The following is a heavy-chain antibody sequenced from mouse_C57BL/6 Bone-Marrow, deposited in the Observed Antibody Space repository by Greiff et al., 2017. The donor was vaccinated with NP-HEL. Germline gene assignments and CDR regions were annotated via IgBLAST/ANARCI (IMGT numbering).Heavy chain of an antibody. CDR2: IYPRDGST. CDR3: ASDYYGRGDAMDY. V-gene: IGHV1-85*01. Sequence: QVQLKQSGPELVKPGASVKLSCKASGYTFTSYDINWVKQRPGQGLEWIGWIYPRDGSTKYNEKFKGKATLTVDTSSSTAYMELHSLTSEDSAVYFCASDYYGRGDAMDYWGQGTAVTVSS. CDR1: GYTFTSYD. D-gene: IGHD1-1*01. J-gene: IGHJ4*01.